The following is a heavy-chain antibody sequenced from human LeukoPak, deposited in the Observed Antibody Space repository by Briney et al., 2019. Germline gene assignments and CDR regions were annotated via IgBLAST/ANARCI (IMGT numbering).Heavy chain of an antibody. CDR3: ARDPMTTVVKRSFDY. J-gene: IGHJ4*02. CDR2: ISYDGSNK. D-gene: IGHD4-23*01. V-gene: IGHV3-30*03. CDR1: GFTFSSYG. Sequence: PGGSLRLSCAASGFTFSSYGMHWVRQAPGKGLEWVAVISYDGSNKYYADSVKGRFTISRDNSKNTLYLQMNSLRAEDTAVYYCARDPMTTVVKRSFDYWGQGTLVTVSS.